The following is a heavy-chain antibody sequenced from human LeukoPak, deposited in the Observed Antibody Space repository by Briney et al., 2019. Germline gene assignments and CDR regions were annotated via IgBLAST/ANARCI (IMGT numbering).Heavy chain of an antibody. Sequence: PSETLSLTCSVSGGSISSYYWSWIRQPPGKGLEWIGYVYYSGSTYYNPSLKSRVTISVDTSKNQFSLKLSSVTAVDTAVYYCARDSGYAYYYYYMDVWGKGTTVTVSS. CDR2: VYYSGST. V-gene: IGHV4-59*12. CDR1: GGSISSYY. CDR3: ARDSGYAYYYYYMDV. J-gene: IGHJ6*03. D-gene: IGHD5-12*01.